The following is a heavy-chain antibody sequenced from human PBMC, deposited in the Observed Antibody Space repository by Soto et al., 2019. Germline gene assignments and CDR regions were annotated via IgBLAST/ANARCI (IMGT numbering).Heavy chain of an antibody. V-gene: IGHV3-74*01. CDR3: ARDYMDRGRESTWFDP. CDR1: GFIFSSYW. J-gene: IGHJ5*02. Sequence: PGGSLRLSCAASGFIFSSYWMHWVRQAPGKGPVWVSRIKSDGSSTTYADSVKGRFTISRDNARNTLYLKMNSLRAEDTAVYYCARDYMDRGRESTWFDPWGQGNLVTVSS. CDR2: IKSDGSST. D-gene: IGHD3-10*01.